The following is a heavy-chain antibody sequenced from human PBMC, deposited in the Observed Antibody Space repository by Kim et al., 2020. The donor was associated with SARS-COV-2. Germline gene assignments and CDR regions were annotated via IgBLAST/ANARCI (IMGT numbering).Heavy chain of an antibody. J-gene: IGHJ6*02. CDR1: GGSISSYY. D-gene: IGHD3-3*01. CDR2: IYYSGST. V-gene: IGHV4-59*13. Sequence: SETLSLTCTVSGGSISSYYWSWIRQPPGKGLEWIGYIYYSGSTNYNPSLKSRVTISVDTSKNQFSLKLSSVTAADTAVYYCARVYYDFWRGTPDSVDVWGQGTTVTVSS. CDR3: ARVYYDFWRGTPDSVDV.